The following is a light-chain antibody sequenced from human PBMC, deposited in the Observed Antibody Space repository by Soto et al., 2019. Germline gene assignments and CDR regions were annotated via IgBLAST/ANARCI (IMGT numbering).Light chain of an antibody. CDR1: EDIRTS. Sequence: DIQMTQSPSSLSASVGARVSITCKASEDIRTSLSWFQHNPGRAPKLLIYGASYLETGVPSRFRGSGSGTDFTLTISSLQPEDIATYYGQHYNNLPPFTFGPGTIVDVK. V-gene: IGKV1-33*01. CDR3: QHYNNLPPFT. J-gene: IGKJ3*01. CDR2: GAS.